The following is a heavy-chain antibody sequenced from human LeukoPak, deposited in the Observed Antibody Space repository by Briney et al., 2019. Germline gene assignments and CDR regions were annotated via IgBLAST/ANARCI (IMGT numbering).Heavy chain of an antibody. CDR3: AKATTISAAGSHFVY. D-gene: IGHD6-13*01. CDR1: GFTFSDYY. CDR2: ISSSSSYT. Sequence: PGGSLRLSCAASGFTFSDYYMSWIRQAPGKGLEWVSYISSSSSYTNYADSVKGRFTISRDNAKSSLYLQMNSLRAEDTALFYCAKATTISAAGSHFVYWGQGTLVTVSS. J-gene: IGHJ4*02. V-gene: IGHV3-11*05.